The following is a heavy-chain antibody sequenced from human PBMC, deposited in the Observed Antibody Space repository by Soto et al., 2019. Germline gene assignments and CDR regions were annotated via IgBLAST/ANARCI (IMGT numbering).Heavy chain of an antibody. CDR1: GYAFTTYG. D-gene: IGHD6-6*01. CDR3: ARGRDGDY. CDR2: ISAHNGNT. V-gene: IGHV1-18*01. Sequence: QVHLVQSGAEVKKPGASVKVSCKGSGYAFTTYGITWVRQAPGQGLEWMGWISAHNGNTNYAQKLQGRVTVTRDTSTSTAYMELRSLRSDDTAVYYCARGRDGDYWGQGPLVTVSS. J-gene: IGHJ4*02.